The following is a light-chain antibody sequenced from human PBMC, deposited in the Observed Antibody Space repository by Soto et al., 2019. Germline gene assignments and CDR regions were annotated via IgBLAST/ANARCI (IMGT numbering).Light chain of an antibody. V-gene: IGKV3-15*01. J-gene: IGKJ1*01. CDR1: QSVSSN. CDR2: GAS. CDR3: QQYTNWPGQ. Sequence: EIVMTQSPATLSVSPGERATLSCRASQSVSSNLAWYQQKPGQAPRLLIYGASTRATGIPARFSGSGSGTEFTLTISSLQSEDFAVYYCQQYTNWPGQFGQGHKVDIK.